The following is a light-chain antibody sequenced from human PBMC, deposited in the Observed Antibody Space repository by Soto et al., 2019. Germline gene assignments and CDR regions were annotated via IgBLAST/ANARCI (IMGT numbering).Light chain of an antibody. CDR1: SSDVGGYDF. J-gene: IGLJ1*01. CDR3: SSYTSISTYV. Sequence: QSVLTQPASVSGSPGQSITISCTGTSSDVGGYDFVSWYQHHPGKAPRLMIYDVSHRPSGVSDRFSASKSGNTASLTISGLLAEEEADSYCSSYTSISTYVFGTGTKVTVL. CDR2: DVS. V-gene: IGLV2-14*03.